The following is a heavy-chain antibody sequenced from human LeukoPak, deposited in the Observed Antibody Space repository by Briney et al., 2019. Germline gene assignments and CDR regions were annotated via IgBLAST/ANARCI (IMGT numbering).Heavy chain of an antibody. CDR1: GFIFNNYG. V-gene: IGHV3-23*01. Sequence: GGSLRLSCAASGFIFNNYGLIWVRQAPGKGLEWVSAISNDGGGTTYADFVKGRFTISRDNSKNTLFLQVNSLRAEDTALYYCAKGGSGYFLDLWGQGTLVTVSS. CDR3: AKGGSGYFLDL. CDR2: ISNDGGGT. J-gene: IGHJ5*02. D-gene: IGHD3-22*01.